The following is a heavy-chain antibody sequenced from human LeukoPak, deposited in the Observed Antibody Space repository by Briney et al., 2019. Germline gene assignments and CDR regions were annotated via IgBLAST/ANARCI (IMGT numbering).Heavy chain of an antibody. D-gene: IGHD2-2*01. CDR3: AKDGASPIVVPAAILGPIYGMDV. CDR2: ISYDGSNE. CDR1: GFIFNRFG. V-gene: IGHV3-30*18. Sequence: PGGSLRLSCAASGFIFNRFGIHWVRQAPGKGLEWVALISYDGSNEYYADSVKGRFTISRDNSKNTMYLQMNSLRAEDTAVYYLAKDGASPIVVPAAILGPIYGMDVWGQGTTSTVSS. J-gene: IGHJ6*02.